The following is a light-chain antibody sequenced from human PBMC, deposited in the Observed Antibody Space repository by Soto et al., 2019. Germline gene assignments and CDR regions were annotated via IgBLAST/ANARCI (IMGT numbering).Light chain of an antibody. CDR2: GAS. CDR3: QQYGSSPFT. V-gene: IGKV3-20*01. Sequence: PGERVTLSCRASQSVSSSYLTWYQQKPGQAPRLLIYGASTRATSIPARFSGSGSGTDFTLTISSLQSEDFAVYYCQQYGSSPFTFGQGTRLEIK. CDR1: QSVSSSY. J-gene: IGKJ5*01.